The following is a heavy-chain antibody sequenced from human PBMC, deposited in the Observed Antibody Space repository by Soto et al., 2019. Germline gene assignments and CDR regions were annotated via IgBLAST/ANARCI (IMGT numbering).Heavy chain of an antibody. J-gene: IGHJ6*02. CDR2: IYYSGST. CDR1: GGSISSYY. V-gene: IGHV4-59*01. CDR3: ARVQVGGQLVTGPSGYYYGMDV. D-gene: IGHD6-6*01. Sequence: SETLSLTCTVSGGSISSYYWSWIRQPPGKGLEWIGYIYYSGSTNYNPSLKSRVTISVDTSKNQFSLKLSSVTAADTAVYYCARVQVGGQLVTGPSGYYYGMDVWCQGTTVTVSS.